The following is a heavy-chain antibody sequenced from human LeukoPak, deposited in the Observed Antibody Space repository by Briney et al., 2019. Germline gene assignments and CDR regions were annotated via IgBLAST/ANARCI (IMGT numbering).Heavy chain of an antibody. D-gene: IGHD4-17*01. Sequence: PGGSLRLSCVVSGFTFSDYHMNWVRQAPGKGLEWVANIKQDGSEKYYVDSVKGRFTISRDNAKNSLYLQMNSLRAEDTAVYYCARECRGPLYGDYWFDPWGQGTLVTVSS. CDR2: IKQDGSEK. CDR1: GFTFSDYH. J-gene: IGHJ5*02. CDR3: ARECRGPLYGDYWFDP. V-gene: IGHV3-7*01.